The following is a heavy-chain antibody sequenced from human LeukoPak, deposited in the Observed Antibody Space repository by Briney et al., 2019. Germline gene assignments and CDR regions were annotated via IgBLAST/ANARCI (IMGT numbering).Heavy chain of an antibody. J-gene: IGHJ4*02. Sequence: PGGSLRLSCAASGFTFSDYAMHWVRQAPGKGLEYVSGISYNGDRTNHANSVKGRFTVSRDNSKNTLYLQMGSLRAEDMALYYCAKSQTQYSSGWSYFDYWGQGTLVTVSS. CDR1: GFTFSDYA. V-gene: IGHV3-64*01. CDR2: ISYNGDRT. D-gene: IGHD6-19*01. CDR3: AKSQTQYSSGWSYFDY.